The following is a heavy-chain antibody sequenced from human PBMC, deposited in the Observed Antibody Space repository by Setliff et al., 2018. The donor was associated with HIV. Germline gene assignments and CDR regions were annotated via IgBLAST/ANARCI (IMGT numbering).Heavy chain of an antibody. D-gene: IGHD3-22*01. J-gene: IGHJ3*02. V-gene: IGHV4-61*09. Sequence: PSETLSLTCTVSGGSISSGNYYWSWIRQPAGKGLEWIGHISTSGRTNHNPSLMSRLTISVDTSKNQFSLKLSPVTAADTAVYHCARADNYYYDSGAFKSGLDAFDIWGQGTMVTVSS. CDR2: ISTSGRT. CDR1: GGSISSGNYY. CDR3: ARADNYYYDSGAFKSGLDAFDI.